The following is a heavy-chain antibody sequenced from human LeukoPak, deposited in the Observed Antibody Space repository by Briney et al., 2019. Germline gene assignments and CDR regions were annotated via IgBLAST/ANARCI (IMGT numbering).Heavy chain of an antibody. D-gene: IGHD1-7*01. J-gene: IGHJ4*02. V-gene: IGHV1-2*02. Sequence: ASVKVSRKASGYTFTGYYVHWVRQAPGQGLEWMGWINPNSGGTNYAQKFQGRVTMTRDTSISTAYMELSRLRSDDTAVYYCARAQYNWNYSSGYWGQGTLVTVSS. CDR2: INPNSGGT. CDR3: ARAQYNWNYSSGY. CDR1: GYTFTGYY.